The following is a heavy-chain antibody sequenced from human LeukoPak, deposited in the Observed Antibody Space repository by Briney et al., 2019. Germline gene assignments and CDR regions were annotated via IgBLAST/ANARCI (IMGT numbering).Heavy chain of an antibody. CDR2: ISSDGSNK. V-gene: IGHV3-30-3*01. D-gene: IGHD1-26*01. CDR1: GFTFSTYV. Sequence: GGSLRLSCAASGFTFSTYVLHWVRQAPGRGLEWVAVISSDGSNKYFADSVKGRFTISRDNSKNTLFLQMNSLRAEDTAVYYCARGRSGSPLDYWGQGTLVTVSS. CDR3: ARGRSGSPLDY. J-gene: IGHJ4*02.